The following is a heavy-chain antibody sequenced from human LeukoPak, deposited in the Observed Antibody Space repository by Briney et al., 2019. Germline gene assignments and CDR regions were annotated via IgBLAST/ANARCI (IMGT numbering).Heavy chain of an antibody. CDR1: GYTHTSYD. CDR3: ASGAYFDY. V-gene: IGHV1-8*01. J-gene: IGHJ4*02. CDR2: MNPNSGNT. Sequence: GGSVKDSCKASGYTHTSYDINWVRQASGQGLEWMGWMNPNSGNTVYAQKFQGRVTMTRNTSIRTAYMELSSLRSEDTAVYYCASGAYFDYWGQGTLDTVSS.